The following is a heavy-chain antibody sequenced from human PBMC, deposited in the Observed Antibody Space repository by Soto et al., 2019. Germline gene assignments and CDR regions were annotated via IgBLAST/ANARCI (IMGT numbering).Heavy chain of an antibody. D-gene: IGHD3-10*01. CDR2: ISYDGSNK. CDR3: AKYISGFVVRGAAVDY. J-gene: IGHJ4*02. CDR1: GFTFSSYG. Sequence: QVQLVESGGGVVQPGRSLRLSCAASGFTFSSYGMHWVRQAPGKGLAWVAVISYDGSNKYYADSVKGRFTISRDNSKNTLDLQMNSLRAEDTAVYYCAKYISGFVVRGAAVDYWGQGTLVTVSS. V-gene: IGHV3-30*18.